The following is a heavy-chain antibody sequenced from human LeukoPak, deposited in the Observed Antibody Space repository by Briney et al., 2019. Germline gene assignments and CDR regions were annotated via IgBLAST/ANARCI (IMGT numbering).Heavy chain of an antibody. CDR1: GGSISSGSYY. CDR2: IYTSGST. CDR3: AREAAAGIPY. J-gene: IGHJ4*02. V-gene: IGHV4-61*02. Sequence: PSQTLSLTCTVSGGSISSGSYYWSWIRQPAGKGLESIGRIYTSGSTNYNPSLKSRVTISVDTSKNQFSLKLSSVTAADTAVYYCAREAAAGIPYWGQGTLVTVSS. D-gene: IGHD6-13*01.